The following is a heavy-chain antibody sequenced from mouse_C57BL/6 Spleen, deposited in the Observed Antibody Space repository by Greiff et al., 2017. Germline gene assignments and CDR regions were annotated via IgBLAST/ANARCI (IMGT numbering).Heavy chain of an antibody. J-gene: IGHJ2*01. D-gene: IGHD2-4*01. CDR1: GYSITSGYY. V-gene: IGHV3-6*01. Sequence: VQLKQSGPGLVKPSQSLSLTCSVTGYSITSGYYWNWIRQFPGNKLEWMGYISYDGSNNYNPSLKNRISITRDTSKNQFFLKLNSVTTEDTATYYCASIYYDYDYFDYWGQGTTLTVSS. CDR3: ASIYYDYDYFDY. CDR2: ISYDGSN.